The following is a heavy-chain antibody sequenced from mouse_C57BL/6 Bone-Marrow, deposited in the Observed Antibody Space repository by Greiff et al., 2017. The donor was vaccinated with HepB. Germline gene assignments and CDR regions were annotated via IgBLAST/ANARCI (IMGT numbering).Heavy chain of an antibody. CDR2: ISSGGSYT. V-gene: IGHV5-6*02. J-gene: IGHJ4*01. CDR1: GFTFSSYG. D-gene: IGHD1-1*01. Sequence: DVMLVESGGDLVKPGGSLKLSCAASGFTFSSYGMSWVRQTPDKRLEWVATISSGGSYTYYPDSVKGRFTISRDNAKNTLYLQMSSLKSEDTAMYYCARHEDYGSRRGYAMDYWGQGTSVTVSS. CDR3: ARHEDYGSRRGYAMDY.